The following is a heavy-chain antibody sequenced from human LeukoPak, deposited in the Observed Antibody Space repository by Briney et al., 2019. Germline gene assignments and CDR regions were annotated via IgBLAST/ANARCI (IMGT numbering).Heavy chain of an antibody. CDR1: GFTFSSYA. D-gene: IGHD3-10*01. CDR3: ATSAYGYGSRSYFNNY. V-gene: IGHV3-30*04. J-gene: IGHJ4*02. CDR2: ISYDGSNK. Sequence: GGSLRLSCAASGFTFSSYAMHWVRQAPGKGLEWVAIISYDGSNKYYAESVKGRFTISRDNSKNTLYLQMNGLRAEDTAVYFCATSAYGYGSRSYFNNYWGQGTQVTVSS.